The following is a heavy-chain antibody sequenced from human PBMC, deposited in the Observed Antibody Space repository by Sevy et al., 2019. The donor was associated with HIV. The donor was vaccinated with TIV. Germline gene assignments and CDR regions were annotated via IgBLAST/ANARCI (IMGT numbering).Heavy chain of an antibody. CDR2: INPNSGDT. CDR1: GNTFTVYY. CDR3: ARGVTIFGVDYYFQH. D-gene: IGHD3-3*01. V-gene: IGHV1-2*02. Sequence: ASVKVSCKASGNTFTVYYMYWVRQAPGQGLEWMGWINPNSGDTNYAQKFQGRVTMTSDTSISTAYMELSSLRSDDTAVYYCARGVTIFGVDYYFQHWGQRTLVTVSS. J-gene: IGHJ1*01.